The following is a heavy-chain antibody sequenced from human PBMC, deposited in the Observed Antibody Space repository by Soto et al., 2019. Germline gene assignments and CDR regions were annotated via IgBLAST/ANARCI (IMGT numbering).Heavy chain of an antibody. V-gene: IGHV1-69*12. D-gene: IGHD5-18*01. J-gene: IGHJ4*02. CDR1: GGTFSTYA. CDR3: ASGIQLWLRRINNGYSG. CDR2: IIPMFGTA. Sequence: QVQLVQSGAEVKKPESSVKVSCKAPGGTFSTYAISWVRQAPGQGLAWMGGIIPMFGTANYAQRFQDRVTITADESTSTVYMELSSLRSEDTAVYFCASGIQLWLRRINNGYSGWGQGTLVTVSS.